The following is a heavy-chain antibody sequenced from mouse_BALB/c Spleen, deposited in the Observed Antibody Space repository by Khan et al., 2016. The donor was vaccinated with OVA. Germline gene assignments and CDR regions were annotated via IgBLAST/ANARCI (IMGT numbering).Heavy chain of an antibody. CDR3: ARAGYVWFAY. CDR2: ISDGGSYT. CDR1: GFTFSDYY. V-gene: IGHV5-4*02. Sequence: EVELVESGGGLVKPGGSLKLSCAASGFTFSDYYMYWVRQTPEKRLEWVATISDGGSYTYYPDSVKGRFTISRDNAKNNLYLQMSSLKSEDTAMYYCARAGYVWFAYWGQGTLVTVSA. J-gene: IGHJ3*01. D-gene: IGHD2-2*01.